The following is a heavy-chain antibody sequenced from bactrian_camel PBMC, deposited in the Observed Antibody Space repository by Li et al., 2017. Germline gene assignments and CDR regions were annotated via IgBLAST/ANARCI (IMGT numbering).Heavy chain of an antibody. J-gene: IGHJ6*01. CDR3: AAGVWSAVQGICDFAY. V-gene: IGHV3S40*01. Sequence: DVQLVESGGGSVQAGGSLRLSCAASRYTGNGYCMGWFRQAPGKGRELVAQIYSAGGRTDAADSVRDRFIISQDNAKNTVYLQMNRLKPEDTGVYYCAAGVWSAVQGICDFAYWGQGTQVTVS. CDR2: IYSAGGRT. CDR1: RYTGNGYC. D-gene: IGHD8*01.